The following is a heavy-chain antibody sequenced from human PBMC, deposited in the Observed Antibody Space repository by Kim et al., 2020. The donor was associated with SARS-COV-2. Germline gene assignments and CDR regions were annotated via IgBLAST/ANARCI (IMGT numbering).Heavy chain of an antibody. CDR3: ARDLFDKGYYYDSSGPGLFDI. Sequence: GGSLRLSCAASGFTFSSYSMNWVRQAPGKGLEWVSSISSSSSYIYYADSVKGRFTISRDNAKNSLYLQMNSLRAEDTAVYYCARDLFDKGYYYDSSGPGLFDIWGQGTMVTVSS. V-gene: IGHV3-21*01. J-gene: IGHJ3*02. CDR2: ISSSSSYI. D-gene: IGHD3-22*01. CDR1: GFTFSSYS.